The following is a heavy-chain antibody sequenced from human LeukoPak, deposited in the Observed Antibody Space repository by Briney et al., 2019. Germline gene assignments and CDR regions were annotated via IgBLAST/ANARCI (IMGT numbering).Heavy chain of an antibody. Sequence: EASVKVSCKASGYTFTSYGISWVRQAPGQGLEWMGWISAYNGNTNYAQKLQGRVTMTTDTSASTAYMELRSLRSDDTAVYYCARTNSYYYDSSGYYGYWGQGTLVTVSS. CDR3: ARTNSYYYDSSGYYGY. V-gene: IGHV1-18*01. J-gene: IGHJ4*02. CDR2: ISAYNGNT. CDR1: GYTFTSYG. D-gene: IGHD3-22*01.